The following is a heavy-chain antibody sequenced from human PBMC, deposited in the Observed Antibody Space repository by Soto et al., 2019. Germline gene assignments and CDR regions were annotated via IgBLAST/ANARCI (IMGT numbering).Heavy chain of an antibody. CDR2: MNPDSGDA. CDR3: ARVQATFFSRYYYYAMAV. V-gene: IGHV1-8*01. CDR1: GYAFTVHH. D-gene: IGHD5-12*01. J-gene: IGHJ6*02. Sequence: APVKVSCKGSGYAFTVHHIGWVRQAARQGLEWMGWMNPDSGDAGFAQKFQGRVTLTRNTSVTTAYMEMNSLRSEDTAVYYCARVQATFFSRYYYYAMAVWGQGTTVPVSS.